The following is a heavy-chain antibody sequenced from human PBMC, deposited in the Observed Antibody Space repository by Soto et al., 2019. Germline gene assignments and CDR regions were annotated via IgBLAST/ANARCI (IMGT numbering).Heavy chain of an antibody. CDR1: GFTFTSSA. CDR2: IVVGSGNT. D-gene: IGHD3-22*01. Sequence: ASVKVSCKASGFTFTSSAVQWVRQARGQRLEWIGWIVVGSGNTNYAQKFQERVTITRDMSTSTAYMELSSLRSEDTAVYYCAAHRSYDSSGYYLNDAFDIWGQGTMVTVSS. V-gene: IGHV1-58*01. CDR3: AAHRSYDSSGYYLNDAFDI. J-gene: IGHJ3*02.